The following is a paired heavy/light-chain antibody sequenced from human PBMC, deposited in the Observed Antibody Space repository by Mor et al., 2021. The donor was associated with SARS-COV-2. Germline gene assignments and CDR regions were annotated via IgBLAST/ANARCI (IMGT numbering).Light chain of an antibody. CDR3: CSYAGSVI. J-gene: IGLJ2*01. CDR1: NSDVGGYDY. Sequence: QSALTQPRSVSGSPGQSVTISCTGTNSDVGGYDYVSWYQQHPGKAPKLIIYDVNKRPSGVPDRFSGSKSGNTASLTISGLQAEDEADFYCCSYAGSVIFGGGTKLTVL. V-gene: IGLV2-11*01. CDR2: DVN.
Heavy chain of an antibody. Sequence: QVQLVQSGADVKKPGSSLQVSCKASGGTFSTYAISWVRQAPGQGLEWMGGIIPRFATANHAQKFQGRVTITADKSTSTVYMDLSSLRSEDTAVYYCARGLAPITFGEIIVENYYYYTMDVWGQGTTVTVSS. CDR2: IIPRFATA. CDR3: ARGLAPITFGEIIVENYYYYTMDV. J-gene: IGHJ6*02. D-gene: IGHD3-16*02. V-gene: IGHV1-69*06. CDR1: GGTFSTYA.